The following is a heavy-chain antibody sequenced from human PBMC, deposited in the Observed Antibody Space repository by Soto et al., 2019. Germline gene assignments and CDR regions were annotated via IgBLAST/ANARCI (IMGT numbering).Heavy chain of an antibody. J-gene: IGHJ6*02. Sequence: EVQLLESGGGLVQPGGSLRLSCAASGFSFSRHAMSWVRQAPGKGLEWVSTISSGETTYYADSVKGRFTISRDNSKNTQSLQMNSLGAEDTAVYYCAKLGYCSGGTCYLDYYYGVDVWGQGTMVTVSS. CDR2: ISSGETT. CDR3: AKLGYCSGGTCYLDYYYGVDV. V-gene: IGHV3-23*01. CDR1: GFSFSRHA. D-gene: IGHD2-15*01.